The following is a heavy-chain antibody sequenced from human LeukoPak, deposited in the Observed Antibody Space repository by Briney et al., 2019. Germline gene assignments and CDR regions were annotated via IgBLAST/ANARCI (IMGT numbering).Heavy chain of an antibody. CDR3: ATLRSWSPDYFDH. D-gene: IGHD1-26*01. V-gene: IGHV4-39*07. Sequence: PSETLSLTCTVSRGSLTSTDHYWAWIRQPPGKGLEWIGEINHSGSTNYNPSLKSRVTISVDTSKNHFSLKLRSVTAADTAVYYCATLRSWSPDYFDHWGQGTLVTVSS. CDR1: RGSLTSTDHY. J-gene: IGHJ4*02. CDR2: INHSGST.